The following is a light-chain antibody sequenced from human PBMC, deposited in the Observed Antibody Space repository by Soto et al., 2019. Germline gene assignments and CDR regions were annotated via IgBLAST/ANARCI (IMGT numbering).Light chain of an antibody. J-gene: IGKJ1*01. CDR1: QSVSSN. CDR3: QQYNNWAPWT. Sequence: EIVMTQSPATLSVSPGERATLSCRASQSVSSNLAWYQQKPGHAPRLLIYGASTRATGIPARFSGSGSGTEFTLTISSLQSEDFAVYYCQQYNNWAPWTFGQGTKVEIK. V-gene: IGKV3-15*01. CDR2: GAS.